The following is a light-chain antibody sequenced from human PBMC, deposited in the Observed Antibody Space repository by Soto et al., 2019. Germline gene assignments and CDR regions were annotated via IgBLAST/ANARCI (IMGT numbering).Light chain of an antibody. J-gene: IGKJ2*01. Sequence: EIVMTQYPGTLSVSPGERATLSCRASQSVSSNLAWYQQNPGQAPRLLIYGASTRATSIPARFSGSGSGTEFTLTISSLQSEDFAVYYCQQCNNWPYTFGQGTKLEIK. CDR3: QQCNNWPYT. V-gene: IGKV3-15*01. CDR2: GAS. CDR1: QSVSSN.